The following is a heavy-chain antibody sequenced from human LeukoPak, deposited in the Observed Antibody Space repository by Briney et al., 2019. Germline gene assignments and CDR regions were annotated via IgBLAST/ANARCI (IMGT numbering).Heavy chain of an antibody. V-gene: IGHV1-69*13. D-gene: IGHD1-20*01. CDR3: SIDSRVITATTYAFDY. Sequence: SVKDSCKASGGTFGSYAISWVRQAPAQRLEWMGGIIPIFGTADYAQKFQGRVTITADESTSTAYMGLSSLRSEDTAVYYCSIDSRVITATTYAFDYWGQGTLVTVSS. CDR1: GGTFGSYA. J-gene: IGHJ4*02. CDR2: IIPIFGTA.